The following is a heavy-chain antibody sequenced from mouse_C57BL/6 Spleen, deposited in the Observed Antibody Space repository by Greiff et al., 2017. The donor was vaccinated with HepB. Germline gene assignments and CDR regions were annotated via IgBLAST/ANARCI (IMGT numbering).Heavy chain of an antibody. V-gene: IGHV5-4*01. D-gene: IGHD6-5*01. CDR3: ARDEDADYAMDY. Sequence: EVQRVESGGGLVKPGGSLKLSCAASGFTFSSYAMSWVRQTPEKRLEWVATISDGGSYTYYPDNVKGRFTISRDNAKNNLYLQMSHLKSEDTAMYYCARDEDADYAMDYWGQGTSVTVSS. CDR1: GFTFSSYA. J-gene: IGHJ4*01. CDR2: ISDGGSYT.